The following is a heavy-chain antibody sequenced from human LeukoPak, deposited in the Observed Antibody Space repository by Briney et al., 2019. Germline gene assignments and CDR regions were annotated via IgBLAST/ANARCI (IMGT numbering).Heavy chain of an antibody. CDR3: AKVKITIFGMVPMWFDP. CDR1: GFTFSTYA. CDR2: ISDSGDST. Sequence: PGGSLRLSCVGSGFTFSTYAMSWVRQAPGKGLEWVSGISDSGDSTEYADSVKGRFTISRDNSKSTMYLEMSSLRAEDTAIYYCAKVKITIFGMVPMWFDPWGQGTPVTVSS. D-gene: IGHD3-3*01. V-gene: IGHV3-23*01. J-gene: IGHJ5*02.